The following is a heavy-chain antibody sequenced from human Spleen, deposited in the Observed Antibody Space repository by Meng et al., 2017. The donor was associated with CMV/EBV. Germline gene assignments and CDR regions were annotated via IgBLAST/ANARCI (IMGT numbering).Heavy chain of an antibody. CDR3: ARSMTPDY. J-gene: IGHJ4*02. V-gene: IGHV3-7*01. D-gene: IGHD2/OR15-2a*01. CDR2: IRKDGTEK. Sequence: GESLKISCAASGFAFSSSWMNWVRQAPGKGLEWVANIRKDGTEKYYVDSVKGRFTISRDNAKNSLYLQMDSLRGEDTAVYYCARSMTPDYWGQGTLVTVSS. CDR1: GFAFSSSW.